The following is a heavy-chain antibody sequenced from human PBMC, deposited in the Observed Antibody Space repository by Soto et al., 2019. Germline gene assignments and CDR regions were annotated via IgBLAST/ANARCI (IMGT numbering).Heavy chain of an antibody. D-gene: IGHD2-2*01. Sequence: ASVKVSCKTSGYTFSNYGITWVRQAPGQPLEWLGWISLYSDGTNYAQKFQGRVSMTTDTSTITAYMELRSLRSDVTSVYYCARVVPGAEAWFGPWGQGTLVTVSS. CDR2: ISLYSDGT. J-gene: IGHJ5*02. CDR1: GYTFSNYG. CDR3: ARVVPGAEAWFGP. V-gene: IGHV1-18*01.